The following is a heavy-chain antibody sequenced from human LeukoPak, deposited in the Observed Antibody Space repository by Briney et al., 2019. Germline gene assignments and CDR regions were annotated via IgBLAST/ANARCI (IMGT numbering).Heavy chain of an antibody. CDR1: GGSISSYC. CDR3: ARDRASTRSGSYFDY. D-gene: IGHD1-26*01. CDR2: ICSSGNT. Sequence: SETLSLTCTVSGGSISSYCWIWIRQPAGKGLEWIGRICSSGNTIYNPSLKSRVTMSLDMSNNQFSLRLSSVTATDTAVYYCARDRASTRSGSYFDYWGQGTLVTVSS. J-gene: IGHJ4*02. V-gene: IGHV4-4*07.